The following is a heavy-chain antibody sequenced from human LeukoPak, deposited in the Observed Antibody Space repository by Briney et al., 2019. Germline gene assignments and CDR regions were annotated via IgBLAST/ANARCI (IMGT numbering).Heavy chain of an antibody. CDR2: ISSSGSAI. CDR3: ARGGSLGY. J-gene: IGHJ4*02. Sequence: GGSLRLSCAASGFTLSSYEMNWVRQAPGKGLEWVSKISSSGSAIYYADSVKGRFTISRDNAKSSLYLQMKSLRVEDTAVYYCARGGSLGYWGQGTLVTVSS. V-gene: IGHV3-48*03. CDR1: GFTLSSYE. D-gene: IGHD6-19*01.